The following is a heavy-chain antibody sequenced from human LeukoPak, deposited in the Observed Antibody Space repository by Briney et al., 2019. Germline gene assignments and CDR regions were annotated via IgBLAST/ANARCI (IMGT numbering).Heavy chain of an antibody. CDR3: TVVVVAATPSAFDI. V-gene: IGHV1-69*06. Sequence: VKVSCKASGGTFSSYAISWVRQAPGQGLEWMGGIIPIFGTANYAQKFQGRVTITADKSTSTAYMELSSLRSEDTAVYYCTVVVVAATPSAFDIWGQGTMVTVSS. J-gene: IGHJ3*02. D-gene: IGHD2-15*01. CDR2: IIPIFGTA. CDR1: GGTFSSYA.